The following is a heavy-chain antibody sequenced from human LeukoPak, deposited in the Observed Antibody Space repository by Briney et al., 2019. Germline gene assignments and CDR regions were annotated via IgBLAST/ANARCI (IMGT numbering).Heavy chain of an antibody. J-gene: IGHJ2*01. CDR2: ISAYNGNT. CDR1: GYTFTRYG. CDR3: ARASWGAAGDRWYFDL. D-gene: IGHD6-13*01. V-gene: IGHV1-18*01. Sequence: AAVTVSCKASGYTFTRYGISGVRQAPGQGGEGMGWISAYNGNTNYAQKPQGRVTMTTATSTSTAYMELRSLRSDDTAVYYCARASWGAAGDRWYFDLWGRGTLVTVSS.